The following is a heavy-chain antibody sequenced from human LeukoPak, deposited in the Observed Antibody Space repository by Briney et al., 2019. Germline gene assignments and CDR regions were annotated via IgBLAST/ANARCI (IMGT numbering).Heavy chain of an antibody. D-gene: IGHD6-19*01. CDR2: INHSGST. CDR3: ARGRYSSGCDY. CDR1: GGSLSGYY. J-gene: IGHJ4*02. Sequence: SETLSLTCAVYGGSLSGYYWSWIRQPPGKGLEWIGEINHSGSTNYNPSLKSRVTISVDTSKNQFSLKLSSVTAADTAVYYCARGRYSSGCDYWGQGTLVTVSS. V-gene: IGHV4-34*01.